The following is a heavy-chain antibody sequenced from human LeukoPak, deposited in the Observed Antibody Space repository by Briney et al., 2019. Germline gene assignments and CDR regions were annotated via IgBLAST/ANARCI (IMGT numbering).Heavy chain of an antibody. V-gene: IGHV3-30*03. CDR2: ISYDGSNK. CDR1: GFTLSNYG. Sequence: GGSLRLPCAASGFTLSNYGMHWVRQAPGKGLEWVAVISYDGSNKYYADSVKGRFTISRDNSKNTLYLQMNSLRAEDTAVYYCARQSYYYGSGSYYFDYWGQGTLVTVSS. D-gene: IGHD3-10*01. CDR3: ARQSYYYGSGSYYFDY. J-gene: IGHJ4*02.